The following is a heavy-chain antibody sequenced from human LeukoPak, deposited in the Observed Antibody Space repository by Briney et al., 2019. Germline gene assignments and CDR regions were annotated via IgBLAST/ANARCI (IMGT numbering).Heavy chain of an antibody. D-gene: IGHD6-13*01. CDR1: GGSISSYY. Sequence: SETLSLTCAVSGGSISSYYWSWIRQPPGKGLERIGNFYYSGSTNYNPSLKSRVTISVDTSKSQSSLKVSSVTAADTAVYYCARGSSSSFNFDLWGRGTLVTVSS. CDR3: ARGSSSSFNFDL. CDR2: FYYSGST. V-gene: IGHV4-59*01. J-gene: IGHJ2*01.